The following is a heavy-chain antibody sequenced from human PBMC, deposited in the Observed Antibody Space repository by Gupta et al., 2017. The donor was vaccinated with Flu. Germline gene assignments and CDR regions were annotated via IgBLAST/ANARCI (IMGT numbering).Heavy chain of an antibody. J-gene: IGHJ4*02. CDR1: GLTFRNYA. D-gene: IGHD3-22*01. V-gene: IGHV3-23*01. CDR2: ITGSGGST. Sequence: EVQLLESGGGLVQPGGSLRLSCAASGLTFRNYAMSWVRQAPGKGPEWVSGITGSGGSTYYADSVKGRFTISRDNSKNTLRLQMNSLRAEDTAVYYCAKEYYDSSGIDYWGQGTLVTVSS. CDR3: AKEYYDSSGIDY.